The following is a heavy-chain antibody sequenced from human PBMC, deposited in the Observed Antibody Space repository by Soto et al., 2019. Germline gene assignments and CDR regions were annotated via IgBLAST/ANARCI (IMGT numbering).Heavy chain of an antibody. CDR2: IIPILGIA. J-gene: IGHJ5*02. CDR3: AEFRNTAPSSGNSYGLDA. D-gene: IGHD5-18*01. V-gene: IGHV1-69*02. CDR1: GGTFSSYT. Sequence: SVKVSCKASGGTFSSYTISWVRQAPGQGLEWMGRIIPILGIANYAQKFQGRVTITADKSTSTAYMELSSLRSEDTAVYYCAEFRNTAPSSGNSYGLDAWGQGTMVTVSS.